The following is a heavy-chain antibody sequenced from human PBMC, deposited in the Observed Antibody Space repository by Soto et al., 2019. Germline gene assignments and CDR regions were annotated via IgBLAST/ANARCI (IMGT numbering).Heavy chain of an antibody. V-gene: IGHV3-48*01. CDR3: ASHPRDSSGYWYYFDY. Sequence: GGSLRLSCAASGFTFSSYSMNWVRQAPGKGLEWVSQISIGSSSMDYADSVKGRFTISRDNAKNSLYLQMNSLRAEDTAVYYCASHPRDSSGYWYYFDYWGQGTLVTVS. CDR1: GFTFSSYS. J-gene: IGHJ4*02. D-gene: IGHD3-22*01. CDR2: ISIGSSSM.